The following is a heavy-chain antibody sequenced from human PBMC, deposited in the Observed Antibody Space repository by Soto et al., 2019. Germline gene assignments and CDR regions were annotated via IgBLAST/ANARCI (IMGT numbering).Heavy chain of an antibody. D-gene: IGHD3-3*01. CDR2: MNPNSGNT. Sequence: QVQLVQSGAEVKKPGASVKVSCKASGYTFTSYDINWVRQATGQGLEWMGWMNPNSGNTGYAQKFQGRVTMTRNTSISTAYMELSSLRSEDTAVYYCARDAYYDFWSGYRIHYYYGMDVWGQGTTVTVSS. V-gene: IGHV1-8*01. CDR1: GYTFTSYD. J-gene: IGHJ6*02. CDR3: ARDAYYDFWSGYRIHYYYGMDV.